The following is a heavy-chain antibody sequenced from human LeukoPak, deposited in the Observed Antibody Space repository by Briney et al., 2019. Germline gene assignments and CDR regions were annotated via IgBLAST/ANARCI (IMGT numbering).Heavy chain of an antibody. J-gene: IGHJ5*02. CDR2: IYTSGST. D-gene: IGHD1-7*01. CDR1: GGSISSGSYY. CDR3: ARGNWNYASFWFDP. Sequence: PSETLSLTCTVSGGSISSGSYYWSWIRQPAGKGLEWIGRIYTSGSTNYNPSLKSRVTISVETSKNQFSLKLSSVTAADTAVYYCARGNWNYASFWFDPWGQGTLVTVSS. V-gene: IGHV4-61*02.